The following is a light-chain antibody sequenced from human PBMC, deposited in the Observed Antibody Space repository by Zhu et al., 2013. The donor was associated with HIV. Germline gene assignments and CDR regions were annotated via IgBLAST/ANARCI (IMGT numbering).Light chain of an antibody. J-gene: IGKJ3*01. V-gene: IGKV3-15*01. CDR1: QSVGTN. CDR3: QQYHDWPPFT. Sequence: EIVLTQSPGTLSLSPGERATLSCRASQSVGTNLAWYQQRPDQAPRLLISGASTRATGIPARFSGSGSGTDFTLTISSLQSEDFAIYYCQQYHDWPPFTFGPGTKVDIK. CDR2: GAS.